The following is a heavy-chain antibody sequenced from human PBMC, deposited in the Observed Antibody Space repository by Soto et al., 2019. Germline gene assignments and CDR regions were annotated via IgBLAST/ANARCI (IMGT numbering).Heavy chain of an antibody. Sequence: QVQLVQSGAEVKKPGSSVKVSCKASGGTFSSYAISWVRQAPGQGLEWMGGIIPIFGTANYAQKFQGRVTLTAHESASTACMELSSLGSEATAVYYCARDSVVVGIAARPRWFDPWGQGTLVTVSS. CDR2: IIPIFGTA. CDR3: ARDSVVVGIAARPRWFDP. V-gene: IGHV1-69*12. J-gene: IGHJ5*02. D-gene: IGHD6-6*01. CDR1: GGTFSSYA.